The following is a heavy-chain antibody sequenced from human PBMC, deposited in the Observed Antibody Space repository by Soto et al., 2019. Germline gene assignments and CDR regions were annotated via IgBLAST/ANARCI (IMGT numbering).Heavy chain of an antibody. Sequence: QVQLVQSGAEVKKPGSSVKVSCKASGGTFSSYAISWVRQAPGQGLEWMGGIIPIFGTANYAQKFQGRVTVPAAESTSTAYMELSSLRSEATAVYYCARVRDYGDSLYFDYWGPGTLVTVSS. CDR3: ARVRDYGDSLYFDY. CDR1: GGTFSSYA. CDR2: IIPIFGTA. J-gene: IGHJ4*02. V-gene: IGHV1-69*12. D-gene: IGHD4-17*01.